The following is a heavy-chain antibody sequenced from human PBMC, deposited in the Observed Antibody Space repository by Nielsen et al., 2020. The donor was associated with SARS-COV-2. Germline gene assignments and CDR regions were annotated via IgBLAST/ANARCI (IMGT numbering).Heavy chain of an antibody. V-gene: IGHV3-33*08. CDR3: ARDFIIGGDNWFDP. J-gene: IGHJ5*02. CDR1: GLSFNNYA. Sequence: GESLKISCAASGLSFNNYAMTWVRQAPGKGLEWVAVIWYDGSNKYYADSVKGRFTISRDNSKNTLYLQMNSLRAEDTAVYYCARDFIIGGDNWFDPWGQGTLVTVSS. D-gene: IGHD2/OR15-2a*01. CDR2: IWYDGSNK.